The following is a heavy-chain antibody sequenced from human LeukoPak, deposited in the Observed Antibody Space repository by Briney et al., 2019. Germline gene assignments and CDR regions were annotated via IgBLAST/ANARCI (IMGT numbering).Heavy chain of an antibody. J-gene: IGHJ4*02. V-gene: IGHV3-15*01. Sequence: GGSLRLSCGGSGLSLKYPWMFWVRQVPGKGLEWLGRIKSESAGGTIDYVAPVKGRFTISRDDSKNTVYLEMSSLKTEDTAVYYCTTHPRYWGQGTLVTVSS. CDR3: TTHPRY. CDR2: IKSESAGGTI. CDR1: GLSLKYPW.